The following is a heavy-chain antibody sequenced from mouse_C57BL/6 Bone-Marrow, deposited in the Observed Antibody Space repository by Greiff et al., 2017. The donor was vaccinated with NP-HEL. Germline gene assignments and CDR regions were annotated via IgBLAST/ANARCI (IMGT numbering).Heavy chain of an antibody. CDR2: INPYNGGT. V-gene: IGHV1-19*01. Sequence: VQLQQSGPVLVKPGASVKMSCKASGYTFTDYYMNWVKQSHGKSLEWIGVINPYNGGTSYNQKFKGKATLTVDKSSSTAYMELNSLTSEDSAVYYCAIPRNWYFDVWGTGPTVTVSS. J-gene: IGHJ1*03. CDR3: AIPRNWYFDV. CDR1: GYTFTDYY. D-gene: IGHD2-10*02.